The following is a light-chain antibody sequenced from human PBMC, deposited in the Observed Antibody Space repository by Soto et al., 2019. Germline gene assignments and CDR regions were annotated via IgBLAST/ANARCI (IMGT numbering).Light chain of an antibody. V-gene: IGKV3-20*01. Sequence: EIVLTQSPGTLSLSPGERATLSCRASQSVSSSYLAWYQQKPGQAPRLLIYGASSRATGIPDRFSGSGSGTDFTLTISRLEPDVFAVYYCQQYGSSPLTFGGGPKVDI. CDR3: QQYGSSPLT. J-gene: IGKJ4*01. CDR2: GAS. CDR1: QSVSSSY.